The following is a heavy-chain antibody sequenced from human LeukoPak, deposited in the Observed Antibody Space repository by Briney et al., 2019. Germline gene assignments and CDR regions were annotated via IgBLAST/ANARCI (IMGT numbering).Heavy chain of an antibody. Sequence: SETLSLTCSVSGGSISSGTSYWGWIRQPPGTGLEWIGSVNYRGSSNYNPSLKSRVTISVDTSKNQFSLKLSSVTAADTAVYYCARASFAAAGYYYYYYMDVWGKGTTVTVSS. D-gene: IGHD6-13*01. CDR1: GGSISSGTSY. V-gene: IGHV4-39*07. J-gene: IGHJ6*03. CDR2: VNYRGSS. CDR3: ARASFAAAGYYYYYYMDV.